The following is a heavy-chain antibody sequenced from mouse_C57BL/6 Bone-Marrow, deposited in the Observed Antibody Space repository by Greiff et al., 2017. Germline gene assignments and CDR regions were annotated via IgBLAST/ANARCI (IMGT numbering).Heavy chain of an antibody. V-gene: IGHV1-39*01. D-gene: IGHD2-3*01. Sequence: EVQLQQSGPELVKPGASVKISCKASGYSFTDYNMNWVKQSNGKSLEWIGVINPNHGTTSYNQKFKGKATLTVDQSSSSAYMQLNSRTSEDSAVYYCARVYDGYWYFAVWGTGTTVTVSS. CDR1: GYSFTDYN. CDR3: ARVYDGYWYFAV. J-gene: IGHJ1*03. CDR2: INPNHGTT.